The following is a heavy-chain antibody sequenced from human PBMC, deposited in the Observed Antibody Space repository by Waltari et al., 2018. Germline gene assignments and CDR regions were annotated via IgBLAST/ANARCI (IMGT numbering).Heavy chain of an antibody. CDR2: ISSTSSDI. CDR1: GFPFNTYT. CDR3: AGGYSSYYGMDV. Sequence: EVQLVESGGGLVKPGGSLRLSCAASGFPFNTYTMNWVRQAPGKGLEWVSSISSTSSDIYYADSVKGRFTISRDNAKSSLYLQLNSLRAEDTAVYYCAGGYSSYYGMDVWGQGTTVTVS. V-gene: IGHV3-21*02. D-gene: IGHD6-13*01. J-gene: IGHJ6*02.